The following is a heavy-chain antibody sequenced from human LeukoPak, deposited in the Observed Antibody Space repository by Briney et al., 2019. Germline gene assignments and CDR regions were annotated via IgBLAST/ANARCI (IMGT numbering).Heavy chain of an antibody. V-gene: IGHV3-53*01. Sequence: GGSLRLSCAASGFTVSSYHMSWVRQAPGKGLEWVSVIYSGGSTYYADSVKGRFTISRDNSKNTLYLQMNSLRAEDTAVYYCARGSVGATGPNYWGQGTLVTVSS. CDR2: IYSGGST. CDR1: GFTVSSYH. J-gene: IGHJ4*02. D-gene: IGHD1-26*01. CDR3: ARGSVGATGPNY.